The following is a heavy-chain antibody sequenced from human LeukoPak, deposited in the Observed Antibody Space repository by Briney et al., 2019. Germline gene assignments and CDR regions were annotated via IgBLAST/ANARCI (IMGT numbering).Heavy chain of an antibody. CDR3: ARDYYDSSGYYHDY. V-gene: IGHV3-23*01. J-gene: IGHJ4*02. Sequence: PGGSLRLSCAGSGFSFSSYAMNWVRQAPGKGLEWVSSVSRSGGATSYADSVKGRFTISRDNSKNTLYLQMNSLRAEDTALYYCARDYYDSSGYYHDYWGEGALVTVSS. CDR1: GFSFSSYA. D-gene: IGHD3-22*01. CDR2: VSRSGGAT.